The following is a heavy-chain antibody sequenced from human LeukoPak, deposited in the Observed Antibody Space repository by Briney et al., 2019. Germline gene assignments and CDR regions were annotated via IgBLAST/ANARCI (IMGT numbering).Heavy chain of an antibody. J-gene: IGHJ5*02. CDR3: ARPYYYDSRIDH. D-gene: IGHD3-22*01. Sequence: SQTLSLTCTVSGGSISSGDYYWSWVRQPPGKGLEWIAYMYYSGSTYYNPSLKSRVTMSADTSKNQLSLKLSSVTASDTAVYYCARPYYYDSRIDHWSQGILVTVSS. CDR2: MYYSGST. V-gene: IGHV4-30-4*01. CDR1: GGSISSGDYY.